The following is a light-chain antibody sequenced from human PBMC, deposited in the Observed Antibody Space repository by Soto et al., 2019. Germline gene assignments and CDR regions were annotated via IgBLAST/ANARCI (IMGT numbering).Light chain of an antibody. J-gene: IGKJ4*01. CDR1: QSISNW. CDR2: RAS. CDR3: QQYISVSLLT. Sequence: DIQMTQSPSTLSASVGDRVTITCRASQSISNWLAWYQQKSGKAPKLLIYRASTLESGVPSRFSGGGSGTEFTLTISSLQPDDFSTYYCQQYISVSLLTFGGGTKVDIK. V-gene: IGKV1-5*03.